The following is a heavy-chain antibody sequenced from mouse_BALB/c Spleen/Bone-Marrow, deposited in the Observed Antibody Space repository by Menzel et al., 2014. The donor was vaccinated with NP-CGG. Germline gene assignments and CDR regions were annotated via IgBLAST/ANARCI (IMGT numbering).Heavy chain of an antibody. V-gene: IGHV1S137*01. D-gene: IGHD2-14*01. CDR1: GYTYTDYA. CDR2: ISGYYGDA. Sequence: QVQLQQPGAKLVRPGVSVKISCKGSGYTYTDYAIHWVKRSHAKSLEWIGVISGYYGDAIYNQKFKGKATMTVDKSSSTAYMELARLTSEDSAIYYCARSGKVRNAMDYWGQGTSVTVSS. CDR3: ARSGKVRNAMDY. J-gene: IGHJ4*01.